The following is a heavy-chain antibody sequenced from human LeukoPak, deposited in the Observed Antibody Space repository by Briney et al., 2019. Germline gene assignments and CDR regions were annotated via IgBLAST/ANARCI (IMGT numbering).Heavy chain of an antibody. D-gene: IGHD3-22*01. CDR2: ITSSGSTI. CDR1: TFTFSDYY. CDR3: ARDPHYYDSTGYYYDH. V-gene: IGHV3-11*04. J-gene: IGHJ5*02. Sequence: GGSLRLSCIGSTFTFSDYYMSWIRQAPGKGLEWVSYITSSGSTIYYADSVKGRFTISRDNAKNTLYLQMNSLRDEDTAVYYCARDPHYYDSTGYYYDHWGQGTLVAVSS.